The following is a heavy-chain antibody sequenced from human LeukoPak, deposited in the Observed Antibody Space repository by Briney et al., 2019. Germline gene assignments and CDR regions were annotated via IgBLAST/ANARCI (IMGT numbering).Heavy chain of an antibody. Sequence: GGSLRLSCAASGFTFSSYTMNWVRQAPGKGLEWVSSISTSSSYIYYADSVKGRFTISRDNAKNSLYLQMNSLRAEDTAVYYCARAFGGFRQAFDIWGQGTMVTVSS. D-gene: IGHD3-16*01. CDR1: GFTFSSYT. V-gene: IGHV3-21*01. CDR3: ARAFGGFRQAFDI. CDR2: ISTSSSYI. J-gene: IGHJ3*02.